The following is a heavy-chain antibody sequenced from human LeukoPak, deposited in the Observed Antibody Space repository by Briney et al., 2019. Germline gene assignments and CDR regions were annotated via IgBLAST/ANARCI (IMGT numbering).Heavy chain of an antibody. D-gene: IGHD3-10*01. CDR1: GGSVSSGSYY. V-gene: IGHV4-61*01. CDR3: ARGSSYSGAFDI. CDR2: IYYSGST. Sequence: SETLSLTCTVSGGSVSSGSYYWSWIRQPPGKGLEWIGYIYYSGSTNYNPSLKSRVTISVDTSKNQFSLKLSSVTAADTAVYYCARGSSYSGAFDIRGQGTMVTVSS. J-gene: IGHJ3*02.